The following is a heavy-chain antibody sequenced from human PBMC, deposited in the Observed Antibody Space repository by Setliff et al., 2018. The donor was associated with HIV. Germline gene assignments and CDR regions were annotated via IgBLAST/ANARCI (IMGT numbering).Heavy chain of an antibody. V-gene: IGHV3-53*01. Sequence: LRLSCAASGFTVSSNYMSWVRQAPGKGLEWVSVLYSGGSTYYADSVKGRFTISRDNSKNTVHLQMNSLRAEDTAVYYCATALYCSSTSCYIAFDIRGQGTMVTVSS. D-gene: IGHD2-2*01. CDR2: LYSGGST. J-gene: IGHJ3*02. CDR1: GFTVSSNY. CDR3: ATALYCSSTSCYIAFDI.